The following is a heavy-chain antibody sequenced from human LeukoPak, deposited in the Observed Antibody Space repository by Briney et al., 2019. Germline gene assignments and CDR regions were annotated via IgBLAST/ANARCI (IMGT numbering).Heavy chain of an antibody. Sequence: GGSLRLSCAVSGLTFSSSWMDWVRQAPGKGLEWVASINPDGNKKHSADSVKGRFTISRDNAENSLYLQMNSLRVEDTAFYYCARDLAYSRLDYWGQGMLVTVSS. CDR2: INPDGNKK. V-gene: IGHV3-7*01. CDR1: GLTFSSSW. D-gene: IGHD5-18*01. J-gene: IGHJ4*02. CDR3: ARDLAYSRLDY.